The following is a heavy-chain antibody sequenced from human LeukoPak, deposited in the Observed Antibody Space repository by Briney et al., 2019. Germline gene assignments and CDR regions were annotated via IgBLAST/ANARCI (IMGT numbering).Heavy chain of an antibody. J-gene: IGHJ5*02. Sequence: PSETLSLTCSLSGDSITNFNWSWSRQPPGTRLEWIGYIYYNGTTTYNPSLRSRVTISVDTSKQHFSLSLISVTAADTAVYYCARVVRWTGGPVPADWYDPWGQGTRVTVSS. CDR2: IYYNGTT. V-gene: IGHV4-59*13. CDR3: ARVVRWTGGPVPADWYDP. CDR1: GDSITNFN. D-gene: IGHD3/OR15-3a*01.